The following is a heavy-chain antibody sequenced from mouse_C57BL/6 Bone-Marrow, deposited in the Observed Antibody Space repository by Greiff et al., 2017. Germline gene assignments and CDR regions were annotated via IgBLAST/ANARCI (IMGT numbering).Heavy chain of an antibody. CDR3: ARSSGYPDY. D-gene: IGHD3-1*01. V-gene: IGHV1-59*01. CDR1: GYTFTSYW. J-gene: IGHJ2*01. Sequence: VQLQQPGAELVRPGTSVKLSCKASGYTFTSYWMHWVKQRPGQGLEWIGVIDPSDSYTNYNQKFKGKSTLTVDKSSSTAYMQLSSLTSEDSAVYYCARSSGYPDYWGQGTTLTVSS. CDR2: IDPSDSYT.